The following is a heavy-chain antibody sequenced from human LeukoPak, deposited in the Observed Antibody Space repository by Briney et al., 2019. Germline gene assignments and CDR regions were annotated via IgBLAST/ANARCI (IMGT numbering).Heavy chain of an antibody. CDR2: ISAYNGNT. CDR3: ARSPGIAAAGTHLDY. D-gene: IGHD6-13*01. V-gene: IGHV1-18*01. J-gene: IGHJ4*02. Sequence: ASVKVSCTASGYTFTSYGISWVRQAPGQGLEWMGWISAYNGNTNYAQKLQGRATMTTDTSTSTAYMELRSLRSDDTAVYYCARSPGIAAAGTHLDYWGQGTLVTVSS. CDR1: GYTFTSYG.